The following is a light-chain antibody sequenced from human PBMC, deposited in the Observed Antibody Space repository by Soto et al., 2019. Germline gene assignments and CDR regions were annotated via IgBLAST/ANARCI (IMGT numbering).Light chain of an antibody. J-gene: IGLJ1*01. CDR2: EVS. V-gene: IGLV2-8*01. Sequence: QSALTQPPSASGSPGQSVTISCTGTSSDVGGYNYVSWYQQHPGKAPKLMIYEVSKRPSGVPDRFSGSKSGNTASLTVSGFQAEDEAEYYCSSYAGSNILFGTGTKLTVL. CDR1: SSDVGGYNY. CDR3: SSYAGSNIL.